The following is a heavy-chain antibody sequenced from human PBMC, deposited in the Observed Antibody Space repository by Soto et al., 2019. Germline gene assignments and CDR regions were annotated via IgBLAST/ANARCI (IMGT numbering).Heavy chain of an antibody. V-gene: IGHV3-21*01. J-gene: IGHJ4*02. CDR1: GCTFTSYN. Sequence: LRLSYAASGCTFTSYNMNWVGQAPGKGLEWVSSINSASSYIYYADSVKGRFTISRDNAESSLYLQMNNLRAEDTAVYYCARGGGSSSWYYFNFWRPGTLVTVSS. CDR2: INSASSYI. D-gene: IGHD6-13*01. CDR3: ARGGGSSSWYYFNF.